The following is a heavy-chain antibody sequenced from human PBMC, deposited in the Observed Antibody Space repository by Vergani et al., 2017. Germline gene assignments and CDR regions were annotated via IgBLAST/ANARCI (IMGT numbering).Heavy chain of an antibody. V-gene: IGHV4-59*01. Sequence: QVRLQESGPGLVKPSETLSLTCSVSGGSMSGYYWSWIRQPPGKELEWIGYMYHSGSTNYNPSLETRVTISGDTSKNQFSLKRNSVTAADTAVYYCARMRGYDEGDAFRIGYFDSWGPGILVTVSS. D-gene: IGHD3-22*01. CDR2: MYHSGST. CDR1: GGSMSGYY. J-gene: IGHJ4*02. CDR3: ARMRGYDEGDAFRIGYFDS.